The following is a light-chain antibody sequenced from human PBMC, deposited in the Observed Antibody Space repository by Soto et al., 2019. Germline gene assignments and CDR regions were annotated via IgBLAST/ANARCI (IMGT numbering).Light chain of an antibody. V-gene: IGLV4-69*01. Sequence: QSVLTQSPSASASLGASVKLTGTLGSWHSSYAIAWHQQQPEKGTRYLMKLNSDGSHSKGDGIPDRISGSSSGAERYLTISSLQCEDEANYYYQTWGAGILFGGGTKLTV. CDR2: LNSDGSH. CDR3: QTWGAGIL. J-gene: IGLJ2*01. CDR1: SWHSSYA.